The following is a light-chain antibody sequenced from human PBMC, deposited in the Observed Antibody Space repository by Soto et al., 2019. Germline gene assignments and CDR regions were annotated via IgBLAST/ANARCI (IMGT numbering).Light chain of an antibody. CDR2: EVT. CDR3: SSYTSTNTPYV. CDR1: SSDVGAYNF. Sequence: QSALTQPASVSGSPGQSITISCTGSSSDVGAYNFVSWYQHHPGRAPKLILYEVTTRPSGVSSRFSGSKSGNTASLTISGLQAADEATYYCSSYTSTNTPYVFGTGTKGTVL. J-gene: IGLJ1*01. V-gene: IGLV2-14*01.